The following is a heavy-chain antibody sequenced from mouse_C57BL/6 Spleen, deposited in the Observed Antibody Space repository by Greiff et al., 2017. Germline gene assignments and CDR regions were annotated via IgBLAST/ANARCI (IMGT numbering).Heavy chain of an antibody. CDR2: ISSGGDYI. CDR1: GFTFSSYA. J-gene: IGHJ3*01. CDR3: TREGSYYGSSYGTWFAY. Sequence: EVKLMESGEGLVKPGGSLKLSCAASGFTFSSYAMSWVRQTPEKRLEWVAYISSGGDYIYYADTVKGRFTISRDNARNTLYLQMSSLKSEDTAMYYCTREGSYYGSSYGTWFAYWGQGTLVTVSA. V-gene: IGHV5-9-1*02. D-gene: IGHD1-1*01.